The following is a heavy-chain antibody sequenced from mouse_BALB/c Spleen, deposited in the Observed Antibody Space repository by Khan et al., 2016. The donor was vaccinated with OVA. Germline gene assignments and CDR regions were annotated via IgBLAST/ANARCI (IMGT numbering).Heavy chain of an antibody. J-gene: IGHJ4*01. Sequence: EVELVESGGGLVQPKGSLKLSCAASGFTFNTYAMNWVRQAPGKGLEWVARIRSKSNNYATYYADSVKDRFTISRDDSQSMLYLQMNNLKTEDTAMYYCVRVWLRYAMDYWGQGTSVTVSS. D-gene: IGHD2-2*01. CDR3: VRVWLRYAMDY. CDR2: IRSKSNNYAT. V-gene: IGHV10-1*02. CDR1: GFTFNTYA.